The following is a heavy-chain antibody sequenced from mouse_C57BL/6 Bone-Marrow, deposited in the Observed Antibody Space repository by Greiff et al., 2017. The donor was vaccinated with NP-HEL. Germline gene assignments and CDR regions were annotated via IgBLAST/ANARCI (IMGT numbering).Heavy chain of an antibody. CDR3: ARHEEGITTVVGDFDY. J-gene: IGHJ2*01. Sequence: QVHVKQSGAELVKPGASVKLSCKASGYTFTEYTIHWVKQRSGQGLEWIGWFYPGSGSIKYNEKFKDKATLTADKSSSTVYMELSRLTSEDSAVYFCARHEEGITTVVGDFDYWGQGTTLTVSS. D-gene: IGHD1-1*01. V-gene: IGHV1-62-2*01. CDR1: GYTFTEYT. CDR2: FYPGSGSI.